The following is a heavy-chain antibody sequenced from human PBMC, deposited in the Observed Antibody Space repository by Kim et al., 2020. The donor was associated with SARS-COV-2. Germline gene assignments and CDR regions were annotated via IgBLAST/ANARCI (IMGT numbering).Heavy chain of an antibody. D-gene: IGHD3-3*01. CDR3: TRNGYYTLDF. V-gene: IGHV4-4*02. Sequence: GATNYNPPLKSRVTISVDNPKSQFSREVTSVTAADTAVYYCTRNGYYTLDFWGQGTLVTVSS. CDR2: GAT. J-gene: IGHJ4*02.